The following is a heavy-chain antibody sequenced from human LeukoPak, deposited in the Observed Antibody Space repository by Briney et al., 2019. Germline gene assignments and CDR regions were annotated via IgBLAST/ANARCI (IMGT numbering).Heavy chain of an antibody. J-gene: IGHJ5*02. V-gene: IGHV4-61*02. D-gene: IGHD3-16*01. Sequence: PSETLSLTCTVSGNSISSGDYYWSWIRQPAGKGLEWIGRIYTSGSTTYNPSLKSRVTISGDTSENQFSLRLSSVTAADTAVYYCARHDWFDPWGRGTLVTVSS. CDR2: IYTSGST. CDR3: ARHDWFDP. CDR1: GNSISSGDYY.